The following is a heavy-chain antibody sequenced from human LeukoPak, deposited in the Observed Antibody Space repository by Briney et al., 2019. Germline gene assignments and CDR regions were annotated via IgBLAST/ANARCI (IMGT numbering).Heavy chain of an antibody. CDR1: GFTFSSYG. CDR3: AKDYSYCTNGVCHPDY. Sequence: PGGSLRLSCAASGFTFSSYGMHWVRQAPGKGLEWVAFIRYDGSNKYYADSVKGRFTISRDNSKNTLYLQMNSLRAEDTAVYYCAKDYSYCTNGVCHPDYWGQGTLVTVSS. D-gene: IGHD2-8*01. CDR2: IRYDGSNK. J-gene: IGHJ4*02. V-gene: IGHV3-30*02.